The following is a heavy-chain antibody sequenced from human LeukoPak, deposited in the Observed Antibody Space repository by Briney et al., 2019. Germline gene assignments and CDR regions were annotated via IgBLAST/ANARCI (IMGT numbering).Heavy chain of an antibody. CDR1: GFTFSSYS. CDR3: ARAYYDFWSGFREGYYYYMDV. Sequence: GGSLRLSCAASGFTFSSYSMNWVRQAPGKGLEWVSSISSSSSYIYYADSVKGRFTISRDNAKNSLYLQMNSLRAEDTAVYYCARAYYDFWSGFREGYYYYMDVWGKGTTVTVSS. J-gene: IGHJ6*03. D-gene: IGHD3-3*01. V-gene: IGHV3-21*01. CDR2: ISSSSSYI.